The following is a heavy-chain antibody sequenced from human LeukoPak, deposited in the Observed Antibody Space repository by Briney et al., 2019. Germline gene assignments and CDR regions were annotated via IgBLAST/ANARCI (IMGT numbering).Heavy chain of an antibody. J-gene: IGHJ4*02. V-gene: IGHV4-34*01. D-gene: IGHD3-22*01. CDR1: GGSFSGYY. Sequence: SETLSLTCAVYGGSFSGYYWYWIRQPPGKGLEWIGEINHSGSTNYDPSLKSRVTISVDTSKNQFSLKLSSVTAADTAVYYCARVPEYYDSSFFDYWGQGTLVTVSS. CDR2: INHSGST. CDR3: ARVPEYYDSSFFDY.